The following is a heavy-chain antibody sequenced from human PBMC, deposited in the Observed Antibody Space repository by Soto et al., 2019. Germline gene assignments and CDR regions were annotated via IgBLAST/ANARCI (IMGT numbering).Heavy chain of an antibody. CDR2: IRSKANSYAT. Sequence: GGSLRLSCAASGFTFSGSAMHWVRQASGKGLEWVGRIRSKANSYATAYAASVKGRFTISRDDSKNTAYLQMNSLKTEDTAVYYCTREQWLADGYYYYGMDVWGQGTTVTVSS. J-gene: IGHJ6*02. CDR3: TREQWLADGYYYYGMDV. V-gene: IGHV3-73*01. CDR1: GFTFSGSA. D-gene: IGHD6-19*01.